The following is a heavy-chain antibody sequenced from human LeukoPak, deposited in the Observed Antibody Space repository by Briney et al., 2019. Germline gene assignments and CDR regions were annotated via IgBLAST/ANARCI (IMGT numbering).Heavy chain of an antibody. V-gene: IGHV3-23*01. J-gene: IGHJ1*01. CDR3: AKEIYGDSTGGRFQH. D-gene: IGHD4-17*01. CDR2: ISGSGGST. CDR1: GFTFSSYA. Sequence: PRGSLRLSCAASGFTFSSYAMSWVRQAPGKGLEWVSVISGSGGSTYYADSVKGRFTISRDNSKNTLYLQMNSLRAEDTAVYYCAKEIYGDSTGGRFQHWGQGTLVTVSS.